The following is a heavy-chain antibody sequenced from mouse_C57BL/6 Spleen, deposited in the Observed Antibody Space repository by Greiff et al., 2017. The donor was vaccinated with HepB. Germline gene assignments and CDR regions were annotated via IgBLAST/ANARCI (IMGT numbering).Heavy chain of an antibody. D-gene: IGHD4-1*01. Sequence: QVQLQQPGAELVMPGASVKLSCKASGYTFTSYWMHWVKQRPGQGLEWIGEIDPSDSYTNYNQKFKGKSTLTVDKSSSTAYMQLSSLTSEDSAVYYCARDDWEGGYWGQGTTLTVSS. V-gene: IGHV1-69*01. J-gene: IGHJ2*01. CDR2: IDPSDSYT. CDR1: GYTFTSYW. CDR3: ARDDWEGGY.